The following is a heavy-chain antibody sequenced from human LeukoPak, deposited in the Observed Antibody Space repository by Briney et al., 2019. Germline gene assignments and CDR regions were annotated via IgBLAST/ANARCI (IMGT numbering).Heavy chain of an antibody. Sequence: SGTLSLTCAVSGGSISSGGYSWSWIRQPPGKGLEWIGYIYHSGSTYYNPSLKSRVTISVDRSKNQFSLKLSSVTAADTAVYYCARDLNGDYGYWGQGTLVTVSS. CDR1: GGSISSGGYS. CDR2: IYHSGST. J-gene: IGHJ4*02. D-gene: IGHD4-17*01. V-gene: IGHV4-30-2*01. CDR3: ARDLNGDYGY.